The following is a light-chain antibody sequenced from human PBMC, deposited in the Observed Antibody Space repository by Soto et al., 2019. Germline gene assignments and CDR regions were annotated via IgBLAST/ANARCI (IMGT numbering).Light chain of an antibody. V-gene: IGLV2-14*01. CDR3: SSYTSRTTWV. CDR1: SSNVGGYNY. Sequence: QSALTQPASVSASPGQSITISCTGTSSNVGGYNYVSWFQQHPGKVPKLMIYEVTNRPSGVSNRFSGSKSGNTASLTISGLQAEDEADYYCSSYTSRTTWVFGGGTKLTVL. J-gene: IGLJ3*02. CDR2: EVT.